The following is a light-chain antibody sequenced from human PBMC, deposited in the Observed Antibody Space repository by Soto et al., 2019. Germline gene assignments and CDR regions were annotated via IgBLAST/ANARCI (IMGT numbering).Light chain of an antibody. CDR2: AAS. CDR3: QQVNRFPLP. V-gene: IGKV1-12*01. CDR1: QGISSW. J-gene: IGKJ3*01. Sequence: DIQMTQYPSSVSASVGDKVTITCRARQGISSWLAWYQQKPGKAPKLLIYAASSVQTGVPSRFRGSGSGTDFTLTLDILQTEDFATEYFQQVNRFPLPFGPGTHVDIK.